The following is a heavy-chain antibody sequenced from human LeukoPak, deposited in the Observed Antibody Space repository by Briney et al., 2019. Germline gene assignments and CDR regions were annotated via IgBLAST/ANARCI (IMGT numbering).Heavy chain of an antibody. V-gene: IGHV4-59*08. J-gene: IGHJ4*02. D-gene: IGHD6-19*01. Sequence: PSETLSLTCTVSGGSIGSYYWSWIRQPPGKGLEWIGYIYYSGSTNYNPSLKSRVTISVDTSKNQFSLRLNSVTAADTAVYYCARRISGWYVEFDYWGQGTLVTVSS. CDR1: GGSIGSYY. CDR3: ARRISGWYVEFDY. CDR2: IYYSGST.